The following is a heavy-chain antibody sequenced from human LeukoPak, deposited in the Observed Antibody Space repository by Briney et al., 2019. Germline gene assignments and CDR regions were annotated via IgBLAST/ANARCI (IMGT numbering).Heavy chain of an antibody. J-gene: IGHJ4*02. CDR2: IYYSGST. CDR1: GGSISSYY. CDR3: ARLDPEGDYFEY. Sequence: SETLSLTCTVSGGSISSYYWSWIRQPPGKGLEWIGYIYYSGSTNYNPSLKSRVTISVDTSKNQFSLKLSSVTAADTAVYYCARLDPEGDYFEYWGQGTLVTVSS. V-gene: IGHV4-59*01.